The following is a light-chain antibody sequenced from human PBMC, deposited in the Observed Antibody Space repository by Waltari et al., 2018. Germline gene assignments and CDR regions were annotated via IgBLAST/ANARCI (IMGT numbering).Light chain of an antibody. CDR1: QSVSSY. CDR2: DAS. J-gene: IGKJ1*01. Sequence: EIVLTQSPSTLSLSPGERATRSCRASQSVSSYLAWYQQKPGQAPRLLIYDASSRATGIPARFSGSGSGTDFTLTISSLEPEDFAVYYCQQRSNWPRTFGQGTKVEI. CDR3: QQRSNWPRT. V-gene: IGKV3-11*01.